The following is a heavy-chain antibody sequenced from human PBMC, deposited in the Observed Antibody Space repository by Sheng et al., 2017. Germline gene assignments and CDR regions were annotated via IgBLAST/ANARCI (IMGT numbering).Heavy chain of an antibody. CDR3: ARVNSYGSRNMDV. Sequence: EVQLVESGGGLVRPGESLRLSCAASGFTFSSHSMTWVRQVSGKGLEWVSYIGTSETNIKYADSVRGRFTISRHNVKKSVYLEMNSLRAEDTAVYYCARVNSYGSRNMDVWGKGTTVIVTS. V-gene: IGHV3-48*01. CDR1: GFTFSSHS. CDR2: IGTSETNI. J-gene: IGHJ6*03. D-gene: IGHD3-10*01.